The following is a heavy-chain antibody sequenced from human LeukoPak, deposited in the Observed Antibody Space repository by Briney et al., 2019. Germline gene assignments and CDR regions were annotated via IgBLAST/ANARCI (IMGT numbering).Heavy chain of an antibody. CDR1: GGSITNYY. V-gene: IGHV4-59*01. CDR2: IHYSGST. CDR3: ASTIKRYGAQSAVYAFDI. J-gene: IGHJ3*02. D-gene: IGHD3-9*01. Sequence: SETLSLTCTVSGGSITNYYWTWIRQPPGKGLEWIGYIHYSGSTNYNPSLKSRVTISVDTSKNQFSLKLSSVTAADTAVYYCASTIKRYGAQSAVYAFDIWGQGTMVTVSS.